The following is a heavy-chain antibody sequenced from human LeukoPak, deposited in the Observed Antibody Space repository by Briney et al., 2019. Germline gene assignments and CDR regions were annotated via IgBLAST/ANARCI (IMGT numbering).Heavy chain of an antibody. V-gene: IGHV6-1*01. Sequence: SQTLSLTCAISGDNVSSNSATWSWIRQSPSRGLEWLGRTYNRSKWYSDYAVSVKGRITINPDTSKSRFSLQLNSVTPEDTAVYYCARGVGGGWKVFDYWGQGTLVTVSS. J-gene: IGHJ4*02. CDR2: TYNRSKWYS. CDR1: GDNVSSNSAT. D-gene: IGHD2-15*01. CDR3: ARGVGGGWKVFDY.